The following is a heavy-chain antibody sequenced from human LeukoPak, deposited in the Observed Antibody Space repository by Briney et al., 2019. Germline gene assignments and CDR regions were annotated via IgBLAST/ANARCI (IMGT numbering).Heavy chain of an antibody. Sequence: PSETLSPTCTVSGGSIPYYYWSWIRQPPGKGLEWIGSVHYSGDTNYNSSLESRVAISVDASKNQFSLILTSVTAADTAVYYCASRSGRAYYGMDVWGQGTTVNVFS. D-gene: IGHD3-10*01. CDR2: VHYSGDT. J-gene: IGHJ6*02. CDR1: GGSIPYYY. CDR3: ASRSGRAYYGMDV. V-gene: IGHV4-59*01.